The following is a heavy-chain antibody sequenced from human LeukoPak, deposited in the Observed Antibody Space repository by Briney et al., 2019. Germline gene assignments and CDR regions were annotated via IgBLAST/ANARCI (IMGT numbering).Heavy chain of an antibody. CDR3: ARGHCSGGSCYSFLFDY. Sequence: GGSLRLSCADSGFTVSNNYMTWVRQAPGKGLEWVSVIYSGGSTYYADSVKGRFTISRDNSKNTLYLQMNSLRADDTAVYYCARGHCSGGSCYSFLFDYWGQGTLVTVSS. CDR2: IYSGGST. V-gene: IGHV3-53*01. J-gene: IGHJ4*02. D-gene: IGHD2-15*01. CDR1: GFTVSNNY.